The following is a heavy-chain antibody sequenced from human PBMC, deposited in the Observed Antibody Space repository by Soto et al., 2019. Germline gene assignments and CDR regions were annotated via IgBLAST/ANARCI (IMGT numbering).Heavy chain of an antibody. Sequence: TSETLSLTCTVSGGSISSSSYYWGWIRQPPGKGLEWIGSIYYSGSTYYNPSLKSRVTISVDTSKNQFSLKLSSVTAADTAVYYCARLKVGYYDSSGYFDYWGQGTLVTVSS. J-gene: IGHJ4*02. CDR2: IYYSGST. CDR1: GGSISSSSYY. CDR3: ARLKVGYYDSSGYFDY. V-gene: IGHV4-39*01. D-gene: IGHD3-22*01.